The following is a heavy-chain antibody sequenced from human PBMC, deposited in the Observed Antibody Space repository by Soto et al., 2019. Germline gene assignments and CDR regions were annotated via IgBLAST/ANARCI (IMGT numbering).Heavy chain of an antibody. CDR3: ARDQAILRPHDCIFAADV. V-gene: IGHV3-7*03. CDR2: IPQARGDG. CDR1: AFTLSMYS. J-gene: IGHJ6*02. Sequence: GGSLRRSCEAGAFTLSMYSMTWVRQASGKGLDRVPKIPQARGDGHYADSVKGRFPISRDNAKNSVFIQMNNLHAADTSVHNSARDQAILRPHDCIFAADVWSQRATVA. D-gene: IGHD2-21*02.